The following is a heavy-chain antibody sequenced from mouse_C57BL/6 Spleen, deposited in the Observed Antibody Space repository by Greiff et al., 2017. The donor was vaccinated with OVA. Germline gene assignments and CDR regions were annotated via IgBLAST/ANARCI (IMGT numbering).Heavy chain of an antibody. D-gene: IGHD1-1*01. Sequence: VQLQQSVAELVRPGASVKLSCTASGFNIKNTYMHWVKQRPEQGLEWIGRFDPANGNTKYAPKFQGKATITADTSSNTAYLQLSSLTSEDTAIYYCAHYYGSSYGAWFAYWGQGTLVTVSA. J-gene: IGHJ3*01. CDR2: FDPANGNT. CDR3: AHYYGSSYGAWFAY. V-gene: IGHV14-3*01. CDR1: GFNIKNTY.